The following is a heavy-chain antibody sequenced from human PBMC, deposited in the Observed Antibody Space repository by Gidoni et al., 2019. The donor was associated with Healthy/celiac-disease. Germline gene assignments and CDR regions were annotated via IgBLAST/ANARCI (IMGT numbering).Heavy chain of an antibody. CDR1: DGTFSSYA. D-gene: IGHD3-16*02. J-gene: IGHJ3*02. CDR3: ARELSGPRAFDI. Sequence: QVQLVQSGAEVKKPGSSVQVSCKASDGTFSSYAIRWVRQAPGQGLEWMGGIIPIFGTANYAQKFQGRVTITADESTSTAYMELSSLRSEDTAVYYCARELSGPRAFDIWGQGTMVTVSS. V-gene: IGHV1-69*01. CDR2: IIPIFGTA.